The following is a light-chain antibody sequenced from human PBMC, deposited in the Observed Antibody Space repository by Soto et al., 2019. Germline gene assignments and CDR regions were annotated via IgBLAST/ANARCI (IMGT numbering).Light chain of an antibody. J-gene: IGLJ2*01. CDR1: SSGVGSYNL. CDR3: CSYAAGYNSYVV. CDR2: EGS. Sequence: QSALTQPVSVSGSPGQPITISCTGTSSGVGSYNLVSWYQQHPGKAPKLIIHEGSKRPSGVSNRFSASKSGNAASLTISGLQAEDEAAYYCCSYAAGYNSYVVFGGGTKVTVL. V-gene: IGLV2-23*01.